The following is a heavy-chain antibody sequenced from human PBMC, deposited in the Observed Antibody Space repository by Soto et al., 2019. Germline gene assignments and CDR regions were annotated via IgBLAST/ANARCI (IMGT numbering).Heavy chain of an antibody. D-gene: IGHD2-21*02. J-gene: IGHJ4*02. CDR1: DTPSST. CDR2: ISPKSGGT. Sequence: GASVKVSARPLDTPSSTMHWVRQAPGQGFEWMGRISPKSGGTNYAQKFQGRVSMTWDTSLKTAYMELSSLMSDDTAVYYCARPPGYISDWHYFDLWGQGTLVTVSS. V-gene: IGHV1-2*02. CDR3: ARPPGYISDWHYFDL.